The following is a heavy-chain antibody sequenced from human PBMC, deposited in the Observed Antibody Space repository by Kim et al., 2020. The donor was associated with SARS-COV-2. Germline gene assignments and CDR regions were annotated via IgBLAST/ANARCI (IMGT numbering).Heavy chain of an antibody. V-gene: IGHV4-59*01. CDR3: ARDKSWFDP. CDR2: ST. J-gene: IGHJ5*02. Sequence: STNYIPSPKRQATLSVDTSKNQVSLQLSSVTAADTAVYYCARDKSWFDPWGQGTLVTVSS.